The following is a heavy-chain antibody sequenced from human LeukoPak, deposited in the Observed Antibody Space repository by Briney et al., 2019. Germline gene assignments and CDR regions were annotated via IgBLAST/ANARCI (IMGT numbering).Heavy chain of an antibody. D-gene: IGHD2-15*01. Sequence: PGGSLRLSCVASGFTFGKYWMSWVRQAPGKGLEWVANIKLDGSEKNYVDSVKGRFTISRDNTKNSLYLQMNSLRAEDTAVYYCAKGTSSSCYSAPNYWGQGTLVTVSS. CDR3: AKGTSSSCYSAPNY. J-gene: IGHJ4*02. CDR1: GFTFGKYW. V-gene: IGHV3-7*03. CDR2: IKLDGSEK.